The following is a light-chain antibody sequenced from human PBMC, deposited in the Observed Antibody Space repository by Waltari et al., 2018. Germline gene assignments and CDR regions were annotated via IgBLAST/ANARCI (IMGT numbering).Light chain of an antibody. CDR2: AAS. CDR3: QQCDNFPVT. CDR1: HDITHY. V-gene: IGKV1-33*01. J-gene: IGKJ5*01. Sequence: DIQMTQSPSSLSASVGDRVTITCQASHDITHYLHWYQQKPGKAPKLLIYAASNLETGVPSRFSGSGSGTYFTLTISSLQPEDVATYDCQQCDNFPVTFGQGTRLEIK.